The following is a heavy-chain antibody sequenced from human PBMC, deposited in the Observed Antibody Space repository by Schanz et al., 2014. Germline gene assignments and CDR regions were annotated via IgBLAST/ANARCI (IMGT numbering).Heavy chain of an antibody. V-gene: IGHV3-7*01. J-gene: IGHJ4*02. CDR3: ARGVRIDY. D-gene: IGHD3-3*01. Sequence: EVHLLESGGGLVKPGGSLRLSCAASEFSFSSFGMNWVRQAPGKGLEWVANINQDGSEKYYVDSVKGRFTISRDNSKNTVNLQMNSLTAEDTAVYYCARGVRIDYWGQGTLVTVSS. CDR2: INQDGSEK. CDR1: EFSFSSFG.